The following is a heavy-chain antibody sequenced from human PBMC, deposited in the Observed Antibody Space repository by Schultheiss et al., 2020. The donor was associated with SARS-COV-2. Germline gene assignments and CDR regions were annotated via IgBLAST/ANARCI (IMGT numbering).Heavy chain of an antibody. Sequence: GGSLRLSCAASGFTFSSYGMHWVRQAPGKGLEWVAVISYDGSNKYYADSVKGRFTISRDNSKNMLYLQMNSLRAEDTAVYYCARETQYSYAFDIWGQGTMVTVSS. J-gene: IGHJ3*02. D-gene: IGHD5-18*01. CDR3: ARETQYSYAFDI. V-gene: IGHV3-30*03. CDR2: ISYDGSNK. CDR1: GFTFSSYG.